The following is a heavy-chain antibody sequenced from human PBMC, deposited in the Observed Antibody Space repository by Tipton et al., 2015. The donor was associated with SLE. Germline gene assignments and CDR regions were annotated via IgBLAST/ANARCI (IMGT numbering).Heavy chain of an antibody. D-gene: IGHD1-26*01. CDR3: TRSSVGPLYYYYMDV. J-gene: IGHJ6*03. CDR1: GFTFISYN. Sequence: SLRLSCAASGFTFISYNMIWVRQAPGKGLEWASSVGNSGSPIEYADSVEGRFTISRENAKSSLYLQMNSLRAEDTAVYYCTRSSVGPLYYYYMDVWGKGTTVTVSS. V-gene: IGHV3-48*01. CDR2: VGNSGSPI.